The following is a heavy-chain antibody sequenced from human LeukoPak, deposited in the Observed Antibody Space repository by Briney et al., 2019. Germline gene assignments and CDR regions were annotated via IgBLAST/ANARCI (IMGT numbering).Heavy chain of an antibody. V-gene: IGHV3-30*18. J-gene: IGHJ4*02. CDR1: GFTFSTYG. CDR2: ISYDGNNK. D-gene: IGHD6-13*01. Sequence: TGGSLRLSCTASGFTFSTYGMRWVRQAPGKGLEWVAVISYDGNNKYYADSMKGRFTISRDNSKNTLYLQMSSLRAEDTAVYYCAKDMRTTSWYGIDYWGQGTLITVSS. CDR3: AKDMRTTSWYGIDY.